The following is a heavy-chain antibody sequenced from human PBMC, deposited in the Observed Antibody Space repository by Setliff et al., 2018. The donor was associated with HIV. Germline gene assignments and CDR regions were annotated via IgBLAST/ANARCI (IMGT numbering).Heavy chain of an antibody. D-gene: IGHD2-2*01. V-gene: IGHV4-4*09. CDR1: GGSISSYH. CDR3: AIGDEYPGVFQS. Sequence: SETLSLTCTVSGGSISSYHWSWIRQTPGTGLEWIGSIYTSGTTNYNPSLEGRITTSVDLSKNHFSLNLHSVTAADTAVYYCAIGDEYPGVFQSWGQGKVVTVSS. CDR2: IYTSGTT. J-gene: IGHJ5*02.